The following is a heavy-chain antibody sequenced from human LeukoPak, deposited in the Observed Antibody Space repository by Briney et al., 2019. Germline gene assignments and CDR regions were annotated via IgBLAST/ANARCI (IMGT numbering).Heavy chain of an antibody. CDR1: GLTVSTNY. CDR3: ARDSVAEGSDY. CDR2: IYSDGNT. Sequence: GGSLRLSCAASGLTVSTNYMSGVRQAPGKGLEWVSVIYSDGNTYYADSVKGRFTISRDNSKNTLYLQMNSLRAEDTAVYYCARDSVAEGSDYWGQGALVTVSS. D-gene: IGHD2-15*01. V-gene: IGHV3-66*01. J-gene: IGHJ4*02.